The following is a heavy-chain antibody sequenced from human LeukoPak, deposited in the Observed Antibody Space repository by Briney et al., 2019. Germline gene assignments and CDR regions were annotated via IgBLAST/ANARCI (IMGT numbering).Heavy chain of an antibody. CDR3: AKVVAGQYNDY. D-gene: IGHD2-15*01. Sequence: PGGSLRLSCAASGFAFSSYEINWVRQAPGKGLEWISYINSNGDTIYYADSVKGRFTVSRDNAKNSLYLQMNSLRAEDTAVYYCAKVVAGQYNDYWGQGTLVTVSS. CDR1: GFAFSSYE. V-gene: IGHV3-48*03. J-gene: IGHJ4*02. CDR2: INSNGDTI.